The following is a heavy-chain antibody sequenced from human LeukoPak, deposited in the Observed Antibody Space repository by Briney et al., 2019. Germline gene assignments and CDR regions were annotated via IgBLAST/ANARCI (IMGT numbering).Heavy chain of an antibody. V-gene: IGHV1-46*02. D-gene: IGHD2-15*01. CDR3: ASAHLILCSPTGCVGSWFDP. CDR1: VSTFNRDY. Sequence: GASVKVSCKASVSTFNRDYMLWLRPAPGQGLEWMGMINLSGGTSDGTRYAQRFQGRLTVTSDTSTSTVYMVQSSLTSEVAVVYYCASAHLILCSPTGCVGSWFDPWGQGTLVTVS. CDR2: INLSGGTSDGT. J-gene: IGHJ5*02.